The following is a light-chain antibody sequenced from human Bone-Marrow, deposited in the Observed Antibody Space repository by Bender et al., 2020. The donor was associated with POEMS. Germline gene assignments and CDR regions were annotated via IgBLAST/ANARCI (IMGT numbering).Light chain of an antibody. V-gene: IGLV3-25*02. Sequence: SYELTQPPSVSVSPGQTARITCSGDALPKEYASWYQQKPGQAPVLVIYKDTERPSGIPERFSGSKSGTSASLAITGLQAEDEGDYYCQSYDNSLGGWVFGGGTKLTVL. J-gene: IGLJ3*02. CDR3: QSYDNSLGGWV. CDR1: ALPKEY. CDR2: KDT.